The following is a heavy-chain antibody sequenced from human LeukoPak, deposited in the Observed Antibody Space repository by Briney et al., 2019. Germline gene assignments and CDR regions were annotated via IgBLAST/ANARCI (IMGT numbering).Heavy chain of an antibody. Sequence: GGSLRLSCAASGFTFSDYYMFWIRQAPREGLEWISYISSSGSTMYYADSVKGRFTISRDNAKNSLYLQMNSLRAEDTAVYYCARDALGSYDYWGQGTLVTVSS. V-gene: IGHV3-11*01. CDR1: GFTFSDYY. CDR3: ARDALGSYDY. CDR2: ISSSGSTM. D-gene: IGHD3-10*01. J-gene: IGHJ4*02.